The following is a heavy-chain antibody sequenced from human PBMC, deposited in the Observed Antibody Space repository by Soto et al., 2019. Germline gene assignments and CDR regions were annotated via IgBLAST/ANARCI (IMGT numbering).Heavy chain of an antibody. Sequence: QVQLVQSGAEVKKPGSSVKVSCKASGGTFSSYAISWVRQAPGQGLEWMGGIIPIFGTANYAQKFQGRVTITADESTSTAYMELSSLRSEDTAVYYCASDDRIVVAGTYYGMDVWGQGTTVTVSS. CDR1: GGTFSSYA. CDR3: ASDDRIVVAGTYYGMDV. CDR2: IIPIFGTA. V-gene: IGHV1-69*01. J-gene: IGHJ6*02. D-gene: IGHD6-19*01.